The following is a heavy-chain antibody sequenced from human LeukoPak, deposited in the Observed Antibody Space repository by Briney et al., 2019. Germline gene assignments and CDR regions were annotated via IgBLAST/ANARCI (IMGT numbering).Heavy chain of an antibody. CDR3: ARERSEAYYYYNGMDV. V-gene: IGHV4-4*07. J-gene: IGHJ6*02. CDR2: IYTSGST. CDR1: GGSISSYY. Sequence: SETLSFTCTGSGGSISSYYWSWIRQPAGKGLEWIGRIYTSGSTNYNPSLKSRVTMSVYTSKNQFSLKLRSVTASDTAVYYCARERSEAYYYYNGMDVWGQGTTVTVSS.